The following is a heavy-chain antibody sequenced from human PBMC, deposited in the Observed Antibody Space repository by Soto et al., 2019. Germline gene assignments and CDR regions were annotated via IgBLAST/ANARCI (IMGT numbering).Heavy chain of an antibody. V-gene: IGHV1-69*01. CDR2: IILIFGTA. D-gene: IGHD6-13*01. J-gene: IGHJ5*02. CDR1: GGTFSSYA. Sequence: QVQLVQSEAEVKKPGSSVKVSCKASGGTFSSYAISWVRRAPGQGLEWMGGIILIFGTANYPQKFQGRVTITADESTSTAYMELSSLRSEDTAVYYCARPYSRVSQNNWFDPWGQGTLVTVSS. CDR3: ARPYSRVSQNNWFDP.